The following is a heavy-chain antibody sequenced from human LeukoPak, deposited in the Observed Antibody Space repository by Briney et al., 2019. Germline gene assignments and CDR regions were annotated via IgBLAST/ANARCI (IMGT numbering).Heavy chain of an antibody. CDR2: IHPYGII. D-gene: IGHD5-24*01. CDR3: ARGRDRSKAGDH. V-gene: IGHV4-34*01. Sequence: SETLSLACAVYGGSCNDYYCSWIRQPPGKGLEWIGEIHPYGIIYYHSSLMSRVTISIDTSKSQFSLRLTSVTAADTAFYYCARGRDRSKAGDHWGQGSLVTVSS. CDR1: GGSCNDYY. J-gene: IGHJ4*02.